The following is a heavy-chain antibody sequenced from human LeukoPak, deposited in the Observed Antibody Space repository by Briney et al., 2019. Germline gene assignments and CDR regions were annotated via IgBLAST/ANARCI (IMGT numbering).Heavy chain of an antibody. CDR3: AKAGGFYSSGWKGGFDY. D-gene: IGHD6-19*01. Sequence: GGSLRLSCAASGFTFSSYAMSWVRQAPGKGLEWVSTISGSGGSTYYADSVKGRFTISRDNSKNTLYLQMNSLRAEDTAVYYCAKAGGFYSSGWKGGFDYWGQGTLVTVSS. J-gene: IGHJ4*02. CDR2: ISGSGGST. V-gene: IGHV3-23*01. CDR1: GFTFSSYA.